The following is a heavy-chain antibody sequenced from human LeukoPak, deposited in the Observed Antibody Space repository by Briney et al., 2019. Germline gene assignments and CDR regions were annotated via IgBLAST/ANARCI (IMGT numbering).Heavy chain of an antibody. V-gene: IGHV3-64*01. D-gene: IGHD3-22*01. CDR3: ARVRDYYDSSGYYYDY. Sequence: GGSLRLSCAASGFTFSSYAMHWVRQAPGKGLEYVSAISGNGGSTYYANSVKGRFTISRDNSKNTLYLQMGSLRAEDMAVYYCARVRDYYDSSGYYYDYWGQGTLVTVSS. CDR2: ISGNGGST. CDR1: GFTFSSYA. J-gene: IGHJ4*02.